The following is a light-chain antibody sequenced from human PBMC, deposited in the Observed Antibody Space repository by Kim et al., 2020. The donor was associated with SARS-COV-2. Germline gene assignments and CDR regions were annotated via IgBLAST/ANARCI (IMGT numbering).Light chain of an antibody. CDR3: HQYNSNSPRT. V-gene: IGKV1-5*03. CDR2: KAS. CDR1: QDVSTW. Sequence: VGDRVTVTCRASQDVSTWLAWYKEKPGKAPSLLIYKASSLESGVPSRFSGRGSGTEFTLTISSLRPDDFATYYCHQYNSNSPRTFGQGTKVDIK. J-gene: IGKJ1*01.